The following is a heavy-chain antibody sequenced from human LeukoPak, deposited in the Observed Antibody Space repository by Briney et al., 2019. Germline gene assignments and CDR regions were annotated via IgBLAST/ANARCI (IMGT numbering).Heavy chain of an antibody. CDR1: GYTFSMYY. J-gene: IGHJ4*01. D-gene: IGHD4-17*01. V-gene: IGHV1-46*01. CDR3: ARGGDYGDYLEY. Sequence: ASVKVSCKASGYTFSMYYMHRVRQAPGQGLEWMGIINPSGETTAYAQRFQGRVTMTSDTSTNTLYMELSSLRSEDTAVYYCARGGDYGDYLEYWGQGTLVTVSS. CDR2: INPSGETT.